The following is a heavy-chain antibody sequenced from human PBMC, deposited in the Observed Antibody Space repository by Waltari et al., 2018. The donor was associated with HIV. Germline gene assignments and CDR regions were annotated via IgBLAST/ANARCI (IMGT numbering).Heavy chain of an antibody. D-gene: IGHD6-13*01. CDR3: AKGIAAAIFDY. J-gene: IGHJ4*02. V-gene: IGHV3-53*02. CDR1: GFTVSSNY. CDR2: IYSGGST. Sequence: EVQLVETGGGLIQPGGSLRLSCAASGFTVSSNYMNWVRQAPGKGLEWVSVIYSGGSTYYADSVKGRFTISRDNSKNTLYLQMNSLRAEDTAVYYCAKGIAAAIFDYWGQGTLVTVSS.